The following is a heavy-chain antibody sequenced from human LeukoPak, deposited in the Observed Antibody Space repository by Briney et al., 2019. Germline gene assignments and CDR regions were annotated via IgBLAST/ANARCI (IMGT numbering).Heavy chain of an antibody. Sequence: GSLRLSCAASGFTFSSYAMSWVREAPGKGLEWSGEINHSGSTDYNPSLKSRDTISVDTSKNQFSLKLSSVTAADTAVYYCARRARSSSWFLMDVWGQGTTVTVSS. CDR2: INHSGST. D-gene: IGHD6-13*01. CDR3: ARRARSSSWFLMDV. V-gene: IGHV4-34*01. J-gene: IGHJ6*02. CDR1: GFTFSSYA.